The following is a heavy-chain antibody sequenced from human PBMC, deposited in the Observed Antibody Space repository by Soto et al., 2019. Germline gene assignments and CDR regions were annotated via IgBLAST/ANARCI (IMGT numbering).Heavy chain of an antibody. J-gene: IGHJ6*03. CDR3: ARGWFGPDV. CDR2: IDKVGTDS. V-gene: IGHV3-74*01. Sequence: EVQLVESGGGFVQTGGSLRLSCAASEFTFSGRSVHWVRQAPGKGLVWVSGIDKVGTDSTYADSVKGRFTSSRDNAKNTVYLQTNSLRVEEAAVYYCARGWFGPDVWGKGTTVTVSS. D-gene: IGHD3-10*01. CDR1: EFTFSGRS.